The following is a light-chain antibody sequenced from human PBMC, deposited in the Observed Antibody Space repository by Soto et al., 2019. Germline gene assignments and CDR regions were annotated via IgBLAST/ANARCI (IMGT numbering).Light chain of an antibody. CDR3: LKDINYPWT. CDR1: QGIGNA. V-gene: IGKV1-6*01. CDR2: GDS. J-gene: IGKJ1*01. Sequence: IHMTESPTSLSASVGDTVTISCRASQGIGNALGWYQQKPGKPPKVLIYGDSNLQSGVPPRLSGSGSGTDFNLAISSLQPEDSATYYCLKDINYPWTCGQGTKVDIK.